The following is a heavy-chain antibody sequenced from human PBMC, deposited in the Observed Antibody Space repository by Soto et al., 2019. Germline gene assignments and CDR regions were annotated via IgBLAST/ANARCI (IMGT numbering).Heavy chain of an antibody. CDR1: GGTFSSYA. CDR2: IIPIFGTA. Sequence: SVKVSCKASGGTFSSYAISWVRQAPGQGLEWMGGIIPIFGTANYAQKFQGRVTITADESTSTAYMELSSLRSEDTAVYYCASSRDIVATILTSYHYYGMDVWGQGTTVTV. V-gene: IGHV1-69*13. J-gene: IGHJ6*02. CDR3: ASSRDIVATILTSYHYYGMDV. D-gene: IGHD5-12*01.